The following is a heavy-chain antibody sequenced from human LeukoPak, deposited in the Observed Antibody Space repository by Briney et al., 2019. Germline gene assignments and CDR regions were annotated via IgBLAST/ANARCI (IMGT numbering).Heavy chain of an antibody. V-gene: IGHV3-74*01. D-gene: IGHD5-12*01. CDR2: IKSDGSWT. Sequence: GGSLRLSCAASGFSICGYWMHWVRQAPRKGLIWVSRIKSDGSWTNYADSVRRRFTISRDNAKNTLYLQMIGLRAEDTAIYYCVRDGDAYDFDHWGQGILVTVSS. J-gene: IGHJ4*02. CDR3: VRDGDAYDFDH. CDR1: GFSICGYW.